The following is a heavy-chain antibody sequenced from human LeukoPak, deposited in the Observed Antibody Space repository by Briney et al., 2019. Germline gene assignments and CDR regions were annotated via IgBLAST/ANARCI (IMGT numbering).Heavy chain of an antibody. V-gene: IGHV3-66*04. J-gene: IGHJ4*02. D-gene: IGHD1-14*01. CDR3: ARLTGNHFDY. CDR1: GFNVSSNH. CDR2: VYSGGSR. Sequence: SGGSLRLSCAASGFNVSSNHMSWVRQAPGKGLEWVSVVYSGGSRYYADSVSGRFTISRDNSKNTLYLQMNSLRAEDTDVYYCARLTGNHFDYWGQGTLVTVSS.